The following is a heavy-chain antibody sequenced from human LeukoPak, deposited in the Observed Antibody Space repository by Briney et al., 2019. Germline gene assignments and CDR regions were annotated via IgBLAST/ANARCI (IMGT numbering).Heavy chain of an antibody. D-gene: IGHD5-24*01. CDR2: INHSGST. V-gene: IGHV4-34*01. CDR1: GGSLSSYY. CDR3: ARLGIWLQFRAYYYGMDV. Sequence: SETLSPTCAVYGGSLSSYYWSWIRQPPGKWLEWTGEINHSGSTNYNTSLKSRVTISVYTSKNQFSLKLSSVTAADTAVYYCARLGIWLQFRAYYYGMDVCGQGTTVTVSS. J-gene: IGHJ6*02.